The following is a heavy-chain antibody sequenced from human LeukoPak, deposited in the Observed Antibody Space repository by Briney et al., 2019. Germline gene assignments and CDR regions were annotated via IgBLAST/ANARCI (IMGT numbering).Heavy chain of an antibody. Sequence: GGSLRLSCAASRFTFSSYDINWVRQAPGKGLELVSSISSSSSYIYYADSVKGRFTISRDNAKNSLYLQMNSLRAEDTAVYYCARVPCSSTSCGYAFDIWGQGTMVTVSS. CDR2: ISSSSSYI. V-gene: IGHV3-21*01. D-gene: IGHD2-2*01. CDR3: ARVPCSSTSCGYAFDI. CDR1: RFTFSSYD. J-gene: IGHJ3*02.